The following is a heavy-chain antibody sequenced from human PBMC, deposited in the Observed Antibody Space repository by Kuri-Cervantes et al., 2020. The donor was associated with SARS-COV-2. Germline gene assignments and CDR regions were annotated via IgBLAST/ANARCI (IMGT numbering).Heavy chain of an antibody. Sequence: GSLRLSCTVSGGSISSYYWSWIRQPAGKGLEWIGRIYTSGSTNYNPSLKSRVTMSVDTSKNQFSLKLSSVTAADTAVYYCAGARIAAAGYNWFDPWGQGTLVTVSS. D-gene: IGHD6-13*01. V-gene: IGHV4-4*07. CDR2: IYTSGST. CDR1: GGSISSYY. CDR3: AGARIAAAGYNWFDP. J-gene: IGHJ5*02.